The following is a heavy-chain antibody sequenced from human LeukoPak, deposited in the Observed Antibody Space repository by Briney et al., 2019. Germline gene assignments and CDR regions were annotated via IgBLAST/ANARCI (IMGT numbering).Heavy chain of an antibody. Sequence: ASVKVSCKASGYTFTSYYMHWVRQAPGQGLEWMGWINTNTGNPTYAQGFTGRFVFSLDTSVSTAYLQISSLKAEDTAVYYCARATRAYYYYYGMDVWGQGTTVTVSS. D-gene: IGHD4-11*01. V-gene: IGHV7-4-1*02. J-gene: IGHJ6*02. CDR1: GYTFTSYY. CDR2: INTNTGNP. CDR3: ARATRAYYYYYGMDV.